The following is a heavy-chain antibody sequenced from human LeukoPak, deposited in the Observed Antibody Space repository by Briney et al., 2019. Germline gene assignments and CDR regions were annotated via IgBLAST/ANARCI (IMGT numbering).Heavy chain of an antibody. CDR2: IKGQTDGGSA. CDR1: GFTYSSAY. Sequence: GGSLRLSCAASGFTYSSAYMSWVRQAPGKGLEWVGRIKGQTDGGSADYAAPVRGRFTISRDDSRTTLYLEMNSLKDEDTAVYYCTTVPAYTSGWFGGIGYWGQGTRVTVSS. J-gene: IGHJ4*02. V-gene: IGHV3-15*05. CDR3: TTVPAYTSGWFGGIGY. D-gene: IGHD6-19*01.